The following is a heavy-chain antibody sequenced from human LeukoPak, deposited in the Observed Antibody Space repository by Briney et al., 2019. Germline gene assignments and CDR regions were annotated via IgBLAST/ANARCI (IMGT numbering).Heavy chain of an antibody. D-gene: IGHD3-10*01. V-gene: IGHV3-30*03. Sequence: PGRSLRLSCAASGFTFSSYGMHWVRQAPGKGLEWGAVISYDGSNKYYADSVKGRFTISRDNSKNTLYLQMNSLRAEDTAVYYCARELGVWNDGSGYFDYWGQGTLVTVSS. CDR1: GFTFSSYG. CDR2: ISYDGSNK. J-gene: IGHJ4*02. CDR3: ARELGVWNDGSGYFDY.